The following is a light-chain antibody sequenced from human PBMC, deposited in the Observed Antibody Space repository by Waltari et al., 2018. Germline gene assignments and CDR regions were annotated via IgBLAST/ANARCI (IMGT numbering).Light chain of an antibody. CDR2: GAS. V-gene: IGKV3D-15*01. CDR3: QKNDNWPHS. Sequence: EIVMTQSPATLSLSPGERATLSCRASQSVSSSLAWYQQKPGQPPRLLIYGASSRATGIPDSFSGSGSGTEFTLTISSLEPEDVAVYYCQKNDNWPHSFGQGTKVEIK. J-gene: IGKJ2*03. CDR1: QSVSSS.